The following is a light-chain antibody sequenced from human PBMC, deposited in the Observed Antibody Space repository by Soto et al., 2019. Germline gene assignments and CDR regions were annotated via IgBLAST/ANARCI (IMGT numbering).Light chain of an antibody. CDR3: QSYDSTYVV. V-gene: IGLV6-57*02. CDR1: SGNFGSSY. CDR2: EDN. J-gene: IGLJ2*01. Sequence: NFMLIQPHSVSESPGKTVTISCAGSSGNFGSSYVQWLQQRPGSAPPTVIFEDNRRPSGVPDRFSGSIDRSSNSASLTISGLHHDDAADYFCQSYDSTYVVFGGGTQLTVL.